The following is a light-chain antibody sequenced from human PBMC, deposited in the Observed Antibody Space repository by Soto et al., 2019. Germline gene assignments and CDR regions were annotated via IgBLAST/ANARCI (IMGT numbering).Light chain of an antibody. CDR1: QYINTR. CDR3: HQRQSWPRT. CDR2: QTS. J-gene: IGKJ1*01. V-gene: IGKV3-11*01. Sequence: MLTQSPATLSSFPGDRVTLSCRASQYINTRLAWYQHRPGQAPRLLIYQTSIRAAGIPARFSASGSGTDFTLTIGDVQPEDFALYYCHQRQSWPRTFGQGTKVAIK.